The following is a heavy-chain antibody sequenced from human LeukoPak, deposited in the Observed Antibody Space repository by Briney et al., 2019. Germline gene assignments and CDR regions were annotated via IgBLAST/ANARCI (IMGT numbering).Heavy chain of an antibody. V-gene: IGHV1-8*01. CDR1: GYTFTSYD. Sequence: GASVKVSCKASGYTFTSYDINWVRQATGQGLEWMGWMNPNSGNTGYAQKFQGRVTMTRNTSISTAYMELSSLRSEDTAVYYCARAPAIVVVPAALGYDGMDVWGQGTTVTVSS. J-gene: IGHJ6*02. CDR3: ARAPAIVVVPAALGYDGMDV. CDR2: MNPNSGNT. D-gene: IGHD2-2*01.